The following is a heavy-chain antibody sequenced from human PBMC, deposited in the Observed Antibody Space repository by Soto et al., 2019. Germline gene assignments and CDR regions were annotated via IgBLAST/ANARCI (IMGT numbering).Heavy chain of an antibody. CDR1: GFIFNNYA. CDR3: AKPRLSGDYAGSFDS. Sequence: GGSLRLSCAASGFIFNNYAINWVRQVPGKGLEWVSGISGRGGNTFYADSMKGRFTISRDNSKNTVYLQMTNLRVEDTAIYYCAKPRLSGDYAGSFDSWGQGTLVTVSS. CDR2: ISGRGGNT. V-gene: IGHV3-23*01. D-gene: IGHD4-17*01. J-gene: IGHJ4*02.